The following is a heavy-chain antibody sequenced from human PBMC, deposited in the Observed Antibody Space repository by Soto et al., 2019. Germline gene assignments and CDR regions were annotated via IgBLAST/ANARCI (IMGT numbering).Heavy chain of an antibody. CDR2: INHSGST. CDR1: GGSFSCYY. Sequence: SETLSLTCAVYGGSFSCYYWSWIRQPPGKGLEWIGEINHSGSTNYNPSLKSRVTISVDTSKNQFSLKLSSVTAADTAVYYCARVLIQLWLKDAFDIWGQGTMVTVSS. CDR3: ARVLIQLWLKDAFDI. D-gene: IGHD5-18*01. V-gene: IGHV4-34*01. J-gene: IGHJ3*02.